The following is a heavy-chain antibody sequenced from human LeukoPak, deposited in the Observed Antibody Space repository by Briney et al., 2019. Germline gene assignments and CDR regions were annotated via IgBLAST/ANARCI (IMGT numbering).Heavy chain of an antibody. CDR2: ISYDGSNK. D-gene: IGHD3-22*01. Sequence: EGSLRLSCAASGFTFSSYGMHWVRQAPGKGLEWVAVISYDGSNKYYADSVKGRFTISRDNSKNTLYLQMNSLRAEDTAVYYCAKDYYYDSSGYYLQMTFDYWGQRTLVTVSS. CDR1: GFTFSSYG. J-gene: IGHJ4*02. V-gene: IGHV3-30*18. CDR3: AKDYYYDSSGYYLQMTFDY.